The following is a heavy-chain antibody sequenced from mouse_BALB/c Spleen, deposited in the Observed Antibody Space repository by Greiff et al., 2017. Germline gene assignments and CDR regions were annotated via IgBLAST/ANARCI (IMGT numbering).Heavy chain of an antibody. CDR2: IDPANGNT. V-gene: IGHV14-3*02. CDR3: AYGSAY. D-gene: IGHD1-1*01. Sequence: EVQLQQSGAELVKPGASVKLSCTASGFNIKDTYMHWVKQRPEQGLEWIGRIDPANGNTKYDPKFQGKATITADTSSNTAYLQLSSLTSADTAVYYCAYGSAYWGQGTLVTVSA. J-gene: IGHJ3*01. CDR1: GFNIKDTY.